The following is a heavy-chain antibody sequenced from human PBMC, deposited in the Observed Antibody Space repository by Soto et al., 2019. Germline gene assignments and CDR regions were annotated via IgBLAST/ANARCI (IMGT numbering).Heavy chain of an antibody. D-gene: IGHD6-19*01. CDR1: GFTFSSYA. V-gene: IGHV3-30-3*01. Sequence: QVQLVESGGGVVQPGTSLRLSCAAPGFTFSSYAMHWVRQAPGKGLEWVASISSDGNYKYYADSAKGRFTISRDNSKNTAYLQMNSLRNEDTAVYSCAAVYSTGWSLGDYWGRGTLVTVSS. J-gene: IGHJ4*02. CDR3: AAVYSTGWSLGDY. CDR2: ISSDGNYK.